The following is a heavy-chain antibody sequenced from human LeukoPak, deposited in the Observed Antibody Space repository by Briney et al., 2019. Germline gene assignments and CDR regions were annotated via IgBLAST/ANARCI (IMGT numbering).Heavy chain of an antibody. J-gene: IGHJ4*02. CDR3: ASKNCSSTSCDPYFDY. V-gene: IGHV4-34*01. CDR2: INHSGST. CDR1: GGSFSGYY. D-gene: IGHD2-2*01. Sequence: SETLSLTCAVYGGSFSGYYWSWIRQPPGKGLEWIGEINHSGSTNYNPSLKSRVTISVDTSKNQFSLKLSSVTAADTAVYYCASKNCSSTSCDPYFDYWGQGTLVTVSS.